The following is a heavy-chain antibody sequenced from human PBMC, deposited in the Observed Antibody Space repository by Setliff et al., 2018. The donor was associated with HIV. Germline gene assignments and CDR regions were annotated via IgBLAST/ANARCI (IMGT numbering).Heavy chain of an antibody. CDR2: ISAYNGNT. CDR1: GYSFINYG. D-gene: IGHD1-26*01. V-gene: IGHV1-18*01. J-gene: IGHJ5*02. Sequence: ASVKVSCKASGYSFINYGISWVRQAPGQGLEWMGWISAYNGNTDYAPRLLGRVTMTADTSTSTAYMELRSLSSDDTAVYYCARARLQGIVTAVGPRDNCLDPWGQGTRVTVSS. CDR3: ARARLQGIVTAVGPRDNCLDP.